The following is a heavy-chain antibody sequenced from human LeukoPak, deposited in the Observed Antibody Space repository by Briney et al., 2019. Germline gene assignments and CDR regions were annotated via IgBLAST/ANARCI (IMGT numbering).Heavy chain of an antibody. CDR3: AKDPPPFWTGYSFQYYGMDV. J-gene: IGHJ6*02. V-gene: IGHV3-48*02. CDR2: ISSSSGTI. Sequence: PGGSLRLSCAASGFTFSSHDMNWVRQAPGKGLEWASHISSSSGTIYYVDSVKGRFTISRDNAKNSLFLQMNSLRDEDTAVYYCAKDPPPFWTGYSFQYYGMDVWGQGTTVTVSS. D-gene: IGHD3/OR15-3a*01. CDR1: GFTFSSHD.